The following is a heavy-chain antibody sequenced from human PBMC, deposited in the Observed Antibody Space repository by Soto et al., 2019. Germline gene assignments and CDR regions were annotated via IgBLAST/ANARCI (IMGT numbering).Heavy chain of an antibody. V-gene: IGHV1-8*01. CDR1: GYTFTSYD. Sequence: ASVKVSCKASGYTFTSYDINWVRQATGQGLEWMGWMNPNSGNTGYAQKFQGRVTMTRNTSISTAYMELSSLRSEDTAAYYCARGLGDSSGYYYAIKPSSDYGMDVWGQGTTVTVSS. J-gene: IGHJ6*02. CDR2: MNPNSGNT. CDR3: ARGLGDSSGYYYAIKPSSDYGMDV. D-gene: IGHD3-22*01.